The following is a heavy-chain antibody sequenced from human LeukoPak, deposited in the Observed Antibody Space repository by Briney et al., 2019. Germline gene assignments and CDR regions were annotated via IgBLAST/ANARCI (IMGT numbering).Heavy chain of an antibody. J-gene: IGHJ3*02. CDR1: GFTFSSYA. CDR3: ARDRDSYGNEDDAFDI. Sequence: GGSLRLSCAASGFTFSSYAMSWVRQAPGKGLEWVSYISSSGSTIYYADSVKGRFTISRDNAKNSLYLQMNSLRAEDTAVYYCARDRDSYGNEDDAFDIWGQGTMVTVSS. CDR2: ISSSGSTI. D-gene: IGHD5-18*01. V-gene: IGHV3-48*04.